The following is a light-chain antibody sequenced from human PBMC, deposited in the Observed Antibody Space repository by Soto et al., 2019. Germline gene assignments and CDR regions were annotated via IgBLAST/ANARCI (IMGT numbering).Light chain of an antibody. Sequence: EIVLTQSPVTLSLSPGERATLSCRASQSVSSYLVWYQQKPGQAPRLLIYGASSRASGIPDRFSGSGSGTDFTLTINSLGPEDSALYYCQQFDTSPYTFGQGTKLEIK. J-gene: IGKJ2*01. CDR2: GAS. V-gene: IGKV3-20*01. CDR1: QSVSSY. CDR3: QQFDTSPYT.